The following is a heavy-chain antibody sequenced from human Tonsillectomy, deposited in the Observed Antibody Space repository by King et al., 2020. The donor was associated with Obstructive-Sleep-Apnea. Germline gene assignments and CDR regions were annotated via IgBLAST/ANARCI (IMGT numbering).Heavy chain of an antibody. CDR2: INPYSGDT. Sequence: VQLVESGTEVKKPGASVKVSCKASGYTFTNYYIHWVRQAPGQGLEWMGIINPYSGDTTYAQKFQGRVTMTRDTSTSTVYMEMGSLRSDDTAVYYCARGLGLGLRWFQNRAHYFDFWGQGTLVTVTS. V-gene: IGHV1-46*01. CDR1: GYTFTNYY. CDR3: ARGLGLGLRWFQNRAHYFDF. D-gene: IGHD4-23*01. J-gene: IGHJ4*02.